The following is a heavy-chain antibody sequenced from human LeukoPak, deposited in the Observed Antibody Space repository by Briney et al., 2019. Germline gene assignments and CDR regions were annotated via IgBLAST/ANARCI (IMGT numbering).Heavy chain of an antibody. J-gene: IGHJ4*02. D-gene: IGHD2-15*01. CDR2: ISWNSGSI. CDR1: GFTFDDYA. V-gene: IGHV3-9*01. CDR3: AKDRGFVVVVAAFDY. Sequence: PGRSLRLSCAASGFTFDDYAMHWVRQAPGKGLEWVSGISWNSGSIGYADSVKGRFTISRDNAKNSLYLQMNSLRAEDTAVYYCAKDRGFVVVVAAFDYWGQGTLVTVSS.